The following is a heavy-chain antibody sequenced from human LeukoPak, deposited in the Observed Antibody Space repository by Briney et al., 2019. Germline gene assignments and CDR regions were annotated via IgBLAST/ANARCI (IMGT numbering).Heavy chain of an antibody. CDR1: GFTFSSYA. Sequence: GGSLRLSCAASGFTFSSYAMSWVRQAPGKGLEWVGRIKSKTDGGTTDYAAPVKGRFTISRDDSKNTLYLQMNSLKTEDTAVYYCTTVPAASYYYYMDVWGKGTTVTVSS. CDR3: TTVPAASYYYYMDV. CDR2: IKSKTDGGTT. J-gene: IGHJ6*03. V-gene: IGHV3-15*01. D-gene: IGHD2-2*01.